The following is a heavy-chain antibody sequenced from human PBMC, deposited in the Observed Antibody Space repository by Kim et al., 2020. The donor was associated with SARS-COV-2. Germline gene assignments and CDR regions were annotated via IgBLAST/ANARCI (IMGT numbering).Heavy chain of an antibody. J-gene: IGHJ5*02. CDR3: AGMLVVVAATPFDP. Sequence: NPSLKSRVPISVDTSKNQFSLKLSSVTAADTAVYYCAGMLVVVAATPFDPWGQGTLVTVSS. V-gene: IGHV4-39*01. D-gene: IGHD2-15*01.